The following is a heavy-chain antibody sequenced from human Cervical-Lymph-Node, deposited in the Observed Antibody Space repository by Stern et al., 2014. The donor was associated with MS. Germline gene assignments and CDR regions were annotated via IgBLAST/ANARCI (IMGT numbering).Heavy chain of an antibody. Sequence: QVQLQESGPGLAKPSETLSLTCTVSGDSIRSSDYYWGWIRQPPGKGLEWIGSVYDSGSTYYSPSLKSRTPIPVDTPKTQFPLTVRTVTAADAAVYYCARGPPMDVWGQGTTVTVSS. V-gene: IGHV4-39*01. CDR1: GDSIRSSDYY. CDR3: ARGPPMDV. J-gene: IGHJ6*02. CDR2: VYDSGST.